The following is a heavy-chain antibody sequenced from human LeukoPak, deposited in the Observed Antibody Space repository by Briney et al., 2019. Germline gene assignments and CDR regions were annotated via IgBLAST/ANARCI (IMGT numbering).Heavy chain of an antibody. V-gene: IGHV3-30*18. CDR3: AKDSGYYDSGSYYDFDF. CDR2: MSYDGSDK. D-gene: IGHD3-10*01. Sequence: PGTSLRLSCAASGFTFSNYGLHWVRQAPGKGLEWVAVMSYDGSDKYYANSVKGRFTISRDNSKNTLYLQMNSLRAEDTAIYYCAKDSGYYDSGSYYDFDFWGQGTLVTVSS. J-gene: IGHJ4*02. CDR1: GFTFSNYG.